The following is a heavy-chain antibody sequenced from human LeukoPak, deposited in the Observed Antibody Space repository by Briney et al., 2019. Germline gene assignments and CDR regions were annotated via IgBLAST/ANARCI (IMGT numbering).Heavy chain of an antibody. Sequence: SETLSLTCAVSGYSISSGYYWGWIRQPPGKGLEWIGSIYHSGSTYYNPSLKSRVTISVDTSKNQFSLKLSSVTAADTAVYYCARHYGPGSGSSIELDYWGQGTLVTVSS. CDR2: IYHSGST. V-gene: IGHV4-38-2*01. CDR1: GYSISSGYY. J-gene: IGHJ4*02. D-gene: IGHD3-10*01. CDR3: ARHYGPGSGSSIELDY.